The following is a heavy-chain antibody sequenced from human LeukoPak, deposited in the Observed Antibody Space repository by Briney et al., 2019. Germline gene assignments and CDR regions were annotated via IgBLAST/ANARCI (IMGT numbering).Heavy chain of an antibody. J-gene: IGHJ4*02. CDR2: MNPNSGNT. CDR1: GYTFTSYD. V-gene: IGHV1-8*03. D-gene: IGHD1-1*01. Sequence: GASVKVSCKASGYTFTSYDINWVRQATGQGLEWMGWMNPNSGNTGYAQKFQGRVTITRNTSISTAYMELSSLRSEDTAVYYCARRSGRSGTTLGYWGQGTLVTVSS. CDR3: ARRSGRSGTTLGY.